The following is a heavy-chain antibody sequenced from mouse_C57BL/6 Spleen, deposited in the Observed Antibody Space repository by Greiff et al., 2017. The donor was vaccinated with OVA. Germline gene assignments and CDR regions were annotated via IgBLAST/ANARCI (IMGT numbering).Heavy chain of an antibody. CDR2: INPGSGGT. D-gene: IGHD2-5*01. CDR1: GYAFTNYL. V-gene: IGHV1-54*01. Sequence: QVQLQQSGAELVRPGTSVKVSCKASGYAFTNYLIEWVKQRPGQGLEWIGVINPGSGGTNYNEKFKGKATLTAHKSSSTAYMQLSSLTSEDSAVYFCARDGDYSNLFAYWGQGTLVTVSA. CDR3: ARDGDYSNLFAY. J-gene: IGHJ3*01.